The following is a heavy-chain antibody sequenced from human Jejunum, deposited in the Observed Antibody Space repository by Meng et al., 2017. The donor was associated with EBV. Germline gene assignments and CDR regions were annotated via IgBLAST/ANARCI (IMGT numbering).Heavy chain of an antibody. CDR1: GGYVSSGSYC. V-gene: IGHV4-61*01. Sequence: VQLQEAGPGRVKPEASLPLTCAVSGGYVSSGSYCGSWIRQPPGKGLEWIGFVSDYGSTRYNSSLKSRITISADTSKNQFSLKLTSATPADTAIYYCARDFSSGYFAYWGQGTLVTVSS. CDR2: VSDYGST. J-gene: IGHJ4*02. D-gene: IGHD3-22*01. CDR3: ARDFSSGYFAY.